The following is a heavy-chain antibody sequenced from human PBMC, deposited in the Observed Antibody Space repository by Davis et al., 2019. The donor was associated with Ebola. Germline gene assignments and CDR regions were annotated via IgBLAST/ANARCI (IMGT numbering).Heavy chain of an antibody. CDR2: INHSGST. CDR1: GGSISSGGYY. J-gene: IGHJ4*02. D-gene: IGHD3-16*01. Sequence: PSETLSLTCTVSGGSISSGGYYWSWIRQPPGKGLEWIGEINHSGSTNYNPSLKSRVTISVDTSKNQFSLKLSSVTAADTAVYYCARGGGGPQVIDYWGQGTLVTVSS. CDR3: ARGGGGPQVIDY. V-gene: IGHV4-39*07.